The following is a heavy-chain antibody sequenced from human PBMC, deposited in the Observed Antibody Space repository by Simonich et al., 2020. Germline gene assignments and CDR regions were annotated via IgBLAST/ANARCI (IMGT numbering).Heavy chain of an antibody. CDR2: ISSSSSYI. CDR1: GFPFSSSS. CDR3: ARDTSYYGSGSYYFDY. J-gene: IGHJ4*02. Sequence: GGGLVKPGGSLNLSCAASGFPFSSSSMNWVRQAPGKGLEWVSSISSSSSYIYYADSVKGRFTISRDNAKNSLYLQMNSLRAEDTAVYYCARDTSYYGSGSYYFDYWGQGTLVTVSS. V-gene: IGHV3-21*01. D-gene: IGHD3-10*01.